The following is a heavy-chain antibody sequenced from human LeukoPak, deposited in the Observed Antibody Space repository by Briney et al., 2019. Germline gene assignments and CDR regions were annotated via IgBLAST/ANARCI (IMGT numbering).Heavy chain of an antibody. Sequence: PSETLSLTCAVYGGSFSGYYWSWIRQPPGKGLEWIGEINHSGSTNYNPSLKSRVTISVDTSKNQFSLKLSSVTAADTAVYYCARGPPGDYGDHEGYWGQGTLVTVSS. CDR3: ARGPPGDYGDHEGY. J-gene: IGHJ4*02. CDR2: INHSGST. D-gene: IGHD4-17*01. V-gene: IGHV4-34*01. CDR1: GGSFSGYY.